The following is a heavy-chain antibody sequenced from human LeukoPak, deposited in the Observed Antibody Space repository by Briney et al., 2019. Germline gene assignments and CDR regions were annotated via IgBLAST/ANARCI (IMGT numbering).Heavy chain of an antibody. J-gene: IGHJ3*02. CDR1: GFTFSSYA. D-gene: IGHD6-19*01. CDR3: AKGNAPIAVAGLGMAFDI. Sequence: PGGSLRLSCAASGFTFSSYAMSWVRQAPGKGLEWVSAISGSGGSTYYADSVKGRFTISRGNSKNTLYLQMNSLRAEDTAVYYCAKGNAPIAVAGLGMAFDIWGQGTMVTVSS. V-gene: IGHV3-23*01. CDR2: ISGSGGST.